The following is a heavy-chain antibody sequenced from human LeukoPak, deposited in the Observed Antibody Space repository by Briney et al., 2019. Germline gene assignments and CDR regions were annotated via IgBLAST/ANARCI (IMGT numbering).Heavy chain of an antibody. V-gene: IGHV3-48*01. Sequence: PGGPLRLSCAASAFSLSTYSMNWVRQSPGKGLEWLSHISVSGTIHYADSVKGRFSISRANGRDSVSLQMNRLRVADTGVYFCATAPRGAHDYIDVWGRGTTVSVSS. CDR2: ISVSGTI. D-gene: IGHD1-26*01. CDR3: ATAPRGAHDYIDV. J-gene: IGHJ6*03. CDR1: AFSLSTYS.